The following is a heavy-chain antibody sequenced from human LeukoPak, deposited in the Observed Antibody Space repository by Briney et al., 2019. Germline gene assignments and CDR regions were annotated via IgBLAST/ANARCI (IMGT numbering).Heavy chain of an antibody. D-gene: IGHD1-26*01. CDR3: ARRWEPDYYHYGMDV. V-gene: IGHV7-4-1*02. J-gene: IGHJ6*02. Sequence: ASVKVSCKASGYTFTSHGMNWVRQAPGQGLEWMGWINTNTGNPTYAQGFTGRFVFSLDTSVSTAYLQISSLKAEDTAVYFCARRWEPDYYHYGMDVWGQGTTVTVSS. CDR2: INTNTGNP. CDR1: GYTFTSHG.